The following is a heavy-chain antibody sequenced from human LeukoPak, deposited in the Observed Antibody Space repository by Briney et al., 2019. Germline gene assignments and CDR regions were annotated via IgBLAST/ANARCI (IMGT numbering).Heavy chain of an antibody. V-gene: IGHV4-39*01. J-gene: IGHJ3*02. D-gene: IGHD1-14*01. Sequence: SETLSLTCTVSGGSISSSSYYWGWLRQPPGKGLEWLGSIYYSGSTYYNPSLKSRVTISVDTSKNQFSLKLSSVTAADTAVYYCARQSGYRNDAFDIWGQGTMVTVSS. CDR1: GGSISSSSYY. CDR2: IYYSGST. CDR3: ARQSGYRNDAFDI.